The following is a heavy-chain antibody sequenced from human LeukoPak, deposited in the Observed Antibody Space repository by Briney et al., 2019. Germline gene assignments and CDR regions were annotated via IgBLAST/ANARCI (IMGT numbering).Heavy chain of an antibody. J-gene: IGHJ4*02. Sequence: SETLSLTCTVSGGSITGYYWSWIRQPPRKGLEWIGYIYSTGSTNYNPSFRGRVTISVDTSKNQFSLNLSSVTAADTAVYYCTRRTTVTTLDYWGQGTLVTVSS. CDR2: IYSTGST. D-gene: IGHD4-17*01. V-gene: IGHV4-59*01. CDR3: TRRTTVTTLDY. CDR1: GGSITGYY.